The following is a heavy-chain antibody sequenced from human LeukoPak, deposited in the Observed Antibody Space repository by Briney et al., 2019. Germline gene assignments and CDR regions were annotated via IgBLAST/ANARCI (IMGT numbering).Heavy chain of an antibody. D-gene: IGHD1-26*01. CDR2: ISAYNGNT. CDR1: GYTFTSYG. CDR3: AHSSYYLSGAYYYMDV. J-gene: IGHJ6*03. Sequence: ASVKVSCKASGYTFTSYGISWVRQATGQGLEWMGWISAYNGNTNYAQRLQDRVTMTTDTSTSTAYMELRSLRSDDTAIYYCAHSSYYLSGAYYYMDVWGKGTTITVSS. V-gene: IGHV1-18*01.